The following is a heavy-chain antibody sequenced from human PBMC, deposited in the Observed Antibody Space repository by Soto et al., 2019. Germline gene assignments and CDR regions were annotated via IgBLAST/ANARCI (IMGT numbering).Heavy chain of an antibody. J-gene: IGHJ1*01. CDR3: AGSYSYGDPAGYFQH. V-gene: IGHV1-3*01. D-gene: IGHD5-18*01. CDR1: GYTFTSYA. CDR2: INAGNGNT. Sequence: QVQLVQSGAEVKKPGASVKVSCKASGYTFTSYAMHWVRQAPGQRLEWMGWINAGNGNTKYSQKFQGRVTITRDTSASTAYMELSSLRSEDTAVYYCAGSYSYGDPAGYFQHWGQGTLVTVSS.